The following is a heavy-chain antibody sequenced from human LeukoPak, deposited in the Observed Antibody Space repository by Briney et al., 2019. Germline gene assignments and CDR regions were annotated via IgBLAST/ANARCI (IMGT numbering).Heavy chain of an antibody. Sequence: PSETLSLTCTVSGGSISSSSYYWGWIRQPPGKGLEWIGSIYYSGSTYYNPSLKSRVTIPVDTSKNQFSLKLSSVTAADTAVYYCARGGFSAPGEFDPWGQGTLVTVSS. CDR3: ARGGFSAPGEFDP. CDR1: GGSISSSSYY. J-gene: IGHJ5*02. D-gene: IGHD3-10*01. V-gene: IGHV4-39*07. CDR2: IYYSGST.